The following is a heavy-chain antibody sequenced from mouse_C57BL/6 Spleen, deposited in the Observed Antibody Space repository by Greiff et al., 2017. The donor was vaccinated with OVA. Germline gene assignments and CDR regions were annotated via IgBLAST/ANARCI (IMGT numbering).Heavy chain of an antibody. CDR3: TRGGSMEGNYPDY. D-gene: IGHD2-1*01. CDR1: GYTFTSYW. V-gene: IGHV1-5*01. J-gene: IGHJ2*01. CDR2: IYPGNSDT. Sequence: EVQLQQSGTVLARPGASVKMSCKTSGYTFTSYWMHWVKQRPGQGLEWIGAIYPGNSDTSYNQKFKGKAKLAAVTSASTAYMELSSLTNEDSAVYYCTRGGSMEGNYPDYWGQGTTLTVSS.